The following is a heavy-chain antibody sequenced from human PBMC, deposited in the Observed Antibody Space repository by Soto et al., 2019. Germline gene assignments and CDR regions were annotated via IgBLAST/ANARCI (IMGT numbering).Heavy chain of an antibody. Sequence: QVQLQESGPGLVKPSETLSLTCTVSGGSISNYYWSWIRQPPGKGLQWIGYIFSSGSTNYNPSLKXRXTXXGTTSKNQFSLNLNSVTAADTAVYYCARQRRDFDYWGQGSLVTVSS. CDR1: GGSISNYY. J-gene: IGHJ4*02. V-gene: IGHV4-59*08. CDR3: ARQRRDFDY. CDR2: IFSSGST.